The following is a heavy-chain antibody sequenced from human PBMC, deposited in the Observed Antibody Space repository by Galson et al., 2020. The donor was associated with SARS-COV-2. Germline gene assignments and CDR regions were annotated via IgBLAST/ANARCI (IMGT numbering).Heavy chain of an antibody. D-gene: IGHD3-22*01. V-gene: IGHV4-59*08. CDR2: VYYNGNT. CDR3: ARHDSVVAYFDY. CDR1: GGSFSRYY. Sequence: SETLSLTCTLSGGSFSRYYGSWIRQPPGKGLEWIGYVYYNGNTNYNPPLKSRVSISVDTSKNQFSLKLSSVTAADTAVYYCARHDSVVAYFDYWGQGALVTVSS. J-gene: IGHJ4*02.